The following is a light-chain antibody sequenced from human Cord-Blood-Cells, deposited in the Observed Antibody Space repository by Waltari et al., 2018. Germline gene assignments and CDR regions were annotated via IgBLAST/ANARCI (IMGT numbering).Light chain of an antibody. Sequence: DIQMTQSPSSLSASVGDRVTITCRASQSISSYLNWYQQKPGKAPKLLIYAASSLQSGVPSRFSGSGSGTDFTLTFSSLQPEDFATYYCQQSYSTPFTFGPGTKVYIK. CDR2: AAS. V-gene: IGKV1-39*01. J-gene: IGKJ3*01. CDR1: QSISSY. CDR3: QQSYSTPFT.